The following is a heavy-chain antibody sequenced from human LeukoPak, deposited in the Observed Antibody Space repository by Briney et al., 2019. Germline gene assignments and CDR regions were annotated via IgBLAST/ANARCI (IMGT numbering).Heavy chain of an antibody. Sequence: GGSLRLSCAASGFTFSSYAMSWVRQAPGKGLEWVSAISGSGGSTYYADSVKGRFTISRDNSKNTLYLQMNSLRAEDTAVYYCAKGNYYDSSGYYYPSYFDYWGQGTLVTVSS. CDR2: ISGSGGST. J-gene: IGHJ4*02. D-gene: IGHD3-22*01. CDR3: AKGNYYDSSGYYYPSYFDY. V-gene: IGHV3-23*01. CDR1: GFTFSSYA.